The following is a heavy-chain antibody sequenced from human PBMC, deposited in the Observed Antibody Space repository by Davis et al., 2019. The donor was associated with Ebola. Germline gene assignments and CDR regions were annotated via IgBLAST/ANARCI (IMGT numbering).Heavy chain of an antibody. J-gene: IGHJ4*02. D-gene: IGHD4-17*01. CDR3: ARFPVTTVDY. CDR2: INPSGGST. CDR1: GYTFTSYY. V-gene: IGHV1-46*01. Sequence: AASVKVSCKASGYTFTSYYMHWVRQAPGQGLEWMGIINPSGGSTSYAQKFQGRVTMTTDTSTSTAYMELRSLRSDDTAVYYCARFPVTTVDYWGQGTLVTVSS.